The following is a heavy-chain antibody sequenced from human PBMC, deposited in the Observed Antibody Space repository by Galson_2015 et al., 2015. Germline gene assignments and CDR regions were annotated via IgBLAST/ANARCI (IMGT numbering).Heavy chain of an antibody. J-gene: IGHJ4*02. CDR1: GFGSSVYG. D-gene: IGHD2-2*01. Sequence: SLRLSCAASGFGSSVYGMHWVRRAPGKGLEWMAVISYDGSEDFYADSVKGRFTMSRDNSKNTVYLQMNSLRPEDTAVYYCARDRSTWHLYFDSWGQGTLVTVSS. CDR2: ISYDGSED. V-gene: IGHV3-30*03. CDR3: ARDRSTWHLYFDS.